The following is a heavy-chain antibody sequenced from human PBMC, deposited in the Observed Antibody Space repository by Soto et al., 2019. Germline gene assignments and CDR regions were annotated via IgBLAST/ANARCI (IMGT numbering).Heavy chain of an antibody. CDR3: ARDFAYFDS. Sequence: QVQLQESGPGLVKPSETLSLTCTVSGGSFKSGSYSWSWIRQPPGKGLEWIGYVYHTGRTSYNPSLKSRVSISMGTSKNQFSLNLDSVTAADTAVYFCARDFAYFDSWGQGTLVTVSS. V-gene: IGHV4-61*01. CDR2: VYHTGRT. CDR1: GGSFKSGSYS. D-gene: IGHD3-3*01. J-gene: IGHJ4*02.